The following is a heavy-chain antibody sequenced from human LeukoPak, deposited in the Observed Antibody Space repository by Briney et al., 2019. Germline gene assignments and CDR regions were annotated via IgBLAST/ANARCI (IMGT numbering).Heavy chain of an antibody. CDR1: GFTFSSYG. Sequence: GGSLRLSCAASGFTFSSYGMHWVRQAPGKGLEWVAAISSDGSNKYYADSVKGRFTISRDNSKNTLYLQMNSLRAEDTAVYYCAKDNYYDSSAYQDYRGQGTLVTVSS. CDR2: ISSDGSNK. J-gene: IGHJ4*02. V-gene: IGHV3-30*18. D-gene: IGHD3-22*01. CDR3: AKDNYYDSSAYQDY.